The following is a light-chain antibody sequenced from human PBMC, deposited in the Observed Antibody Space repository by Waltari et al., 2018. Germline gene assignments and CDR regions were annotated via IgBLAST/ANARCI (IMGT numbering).Light chain of an antibody. CDR2: DAS. CDR1: QSVSSY. Sequence: EIVLTQSPATLSLSPGEGATLSCRASQSVSSYLAWYQQKPGQAPRLRIYDASNRATGIPARFSGSGSGTDFTLTISSLEPEDFAVYYCQQRRNWPLTFGQGTKLEIK. CDR3: QQRRNWPLT. V-gene: IGKV3-11*01. J-gene: IGKJ2*01.